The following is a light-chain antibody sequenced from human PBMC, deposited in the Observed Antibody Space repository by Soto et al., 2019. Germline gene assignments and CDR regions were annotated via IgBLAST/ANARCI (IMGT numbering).Light chain of an antibody. CDR3: CSYAGSSTFLYV. J-gene: IGLJ1*01. Sequence: QSVLTQPASVSGSPGQSITISCTGTSSEVGSYNLVSWYQQHPGKAPKLMIYEVSKRPSGVSNRFSGSKSGNTASLTISGLQAEDEADHYCCSYAGSSTFLYVFGTGDQGHRP. V-gene: IGLV2-23*02. CDR1: SSEVGSYNL. CDR2: EVS.